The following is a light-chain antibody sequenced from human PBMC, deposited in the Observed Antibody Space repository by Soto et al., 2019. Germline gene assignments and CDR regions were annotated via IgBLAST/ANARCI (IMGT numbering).Light chain of an antibody. Sequence: EIVLTQSPATLSLSPGERATLSCRASQSVSSYLAWYQQKPGQAPRLLIYDASNRATGIPARFSGSGSGTDFSLTISSLEPEDFAVYYCQQPSNWPLRTFGGGTKVDTK. V-gene: IGKV3-11*01. J-gene: IGKJ4*01. CDR1: QSVSSY. CDR2: DAS. CDR3: QQPSNWPLRT.